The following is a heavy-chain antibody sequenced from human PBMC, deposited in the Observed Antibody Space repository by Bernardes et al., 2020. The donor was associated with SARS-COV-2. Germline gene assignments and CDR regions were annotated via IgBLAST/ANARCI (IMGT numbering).Heavy chain of an antibody. J-gene: IGHJ6*02. D-gene: IGHD3-10*01. CDR2: ISYDGSNK. V-gene: IGHV3-30*03. CDR1: GFTFSSYG. CDR3: AGGSGEAVYYYYYGMDV. Sequence: GWSLRLSCAASGFTFSSYGMHWVRQAPGKGLEWVAVISYDGSNKYYADSVKGRFTISRDNSKNTLYLQMNSLRAEDTAVYYCAGGSGEAVYYYYYGMDVWGQGTTVTVSS.